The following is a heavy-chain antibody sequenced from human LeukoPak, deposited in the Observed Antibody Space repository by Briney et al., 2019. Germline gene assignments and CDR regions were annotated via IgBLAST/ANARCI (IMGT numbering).Heavy chain of an antibody. CDR1: GYTVTGYG. CDR3: AREEPSFDY. Sequence: GASVKVSCKASGYTVTGYGVSWVGQAPGQGLEWMGWISAYNGNTNYAQKLQGRVTMTTDTSTSTAYMELRSLRSDDTAVYYCAREEPSFDYWGQGTLVTVSS. D-gene: IGHD1-26*01. CDR2: ISAYNGNT. V-gene: IGHV1-18*01. J-gene: IGHJ4*02.